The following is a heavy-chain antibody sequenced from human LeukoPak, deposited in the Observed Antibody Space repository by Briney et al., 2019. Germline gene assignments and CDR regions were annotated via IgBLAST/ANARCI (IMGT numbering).Heavy chain of an antibody. CDR3: ARDKSVGATPLDY. Sequence: GGSLRLSCAASGSTFRSYWMSWVRQAPGKGLERVANIKQDGREKYYVDSVKGRFTISRDNAKNSLYLEMNNLRAEDTAVYYCARDKSVGATPLDYWGQGTLVTVTS. J-gene: IGHJ4*02. D-gene: IGHD1-26*01. CDR2: IKQDGREK. V-gene: IGHV3-7*05. CDR1: GSTFRSYW.